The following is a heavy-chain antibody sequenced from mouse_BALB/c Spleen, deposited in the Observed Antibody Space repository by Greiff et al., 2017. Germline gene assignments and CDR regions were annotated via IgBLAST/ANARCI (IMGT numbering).Heavy chain of an antibody. J-gene: IGHJ4*01. CDR1: GFNIKDTY. CDR3: ASITTGYAMDY. Sequence: DVQLQESGAELVKPGASVKLSCTASGFNIKDTYMHWVKQRPEQGLEWIGRIDPANGNTKYDPKFQGKATITADTSSNTAYLQLSSLTSEDTAVYYCASITTGYAMDYWGQGTSVTVSS. CDR2: IDPANGNT. V-gene: IGHV14-3*02. D-gene: IGHD2-4*01.